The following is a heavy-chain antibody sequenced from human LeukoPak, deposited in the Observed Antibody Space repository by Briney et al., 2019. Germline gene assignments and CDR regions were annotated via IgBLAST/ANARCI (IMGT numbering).Heavy chain of an antibody. CDR2: IRNKAYGGTT. J-gene: IGHJ4*02. D-gene: IGHD1-26*01. CDR1: GFTFGDYT. Sequence: PGRSLRLSCTASGFTFGDYTMNWFRQAPGKGLEWVGFIRNKAYGGTTEYAASVKDRFTISRDDSKCIACLQMNSLKTEDTAVYYCTREWELPGTDFDYWGQGTLVTVSS. V-gene: IGHV3-49*03. CDR3: TREWELPGTDFDY.